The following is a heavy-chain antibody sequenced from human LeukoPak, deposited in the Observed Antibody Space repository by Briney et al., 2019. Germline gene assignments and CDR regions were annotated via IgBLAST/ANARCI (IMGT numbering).Heavy chain of an antibody. D-gene: IGHD6-13*01. V-gene: IGHV5-51*01. CDR3: ARHPIAAGGAYNWFDP. J-gene: IGHJ5*02. CDR1: GYSFTSYW. Sequence: GESLKISCKGSGYSFTSYWIGWVRQMPGKGLEWMGIIYPGDSDIRYSPSFQGQVTISADKSISTAYLQWSSLKASDTAMYYCARHPIAAGGAYNWFDPWGQGTLVTVSS. CDR2: IYPGDSDI.